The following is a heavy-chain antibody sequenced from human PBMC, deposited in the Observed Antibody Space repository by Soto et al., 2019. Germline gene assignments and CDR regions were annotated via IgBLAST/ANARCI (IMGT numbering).Heavy chain of an antibody. J-gene: IGHJ4*02. CDR1: GGAFSKYA. CDR3: AAPDSSGHYQGFDY. V-gene: IGHV1-69*06. CDR2: ILAIFGTA. Sequence: QVQLVQSGAELKKPGSSVKVSCTASGGAFSKYAISWVRQAPGQGLEWMGGILAIFGTAHDAQKFQGRVSMTADKSTSTVYMELRNLTSDDTAVYFCAAPDSSGHYQGFDYWGQGTLVSVSS. D-gene: IGHD3-22*01.